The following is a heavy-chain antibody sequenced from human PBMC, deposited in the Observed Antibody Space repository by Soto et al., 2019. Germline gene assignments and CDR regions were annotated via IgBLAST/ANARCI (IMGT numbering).Heavy chain of an antibody. CDR3: ARDRGLDYDILTGFPHYYYGMDV. Sequence: SETLSLTCTVSGASISGFYWSWIRKSAGKGLEWIGRIYATGTTDYNPSLKSRVMMSVDTSKNQFSLKLSSVTAADTAVYYCARDRGLDYDILTGFPHYYYGMDVWGQGTTVTVSS. J-gene: IGHJ6*02. V-gene: IGHV4-4*07. D-gene: IGHD3-9*01. CDR2: IYATGTT. CDR1: GASISGFY.